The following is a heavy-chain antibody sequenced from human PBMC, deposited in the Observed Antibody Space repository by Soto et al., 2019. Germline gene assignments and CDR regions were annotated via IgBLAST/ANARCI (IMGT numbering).Heavy chain of an antibody. V-gene: IGHV4-61*01. D-gene: IGHD2-2*01. Sequence: QVQLQESGPGLVKPSETLSLTCTVSGGSVRNGFYYWSWIRQPPGKGLEWIGVIYYNGITNYNPSLNSRVTISLDTSTNQFSLKLRSVTAADTAIYYCVRDCSSTSCSRGYYYAMDVWGQGTTVTVSS. CDR3: VRDCSSTSCSRGYYYAMDV. CDR2: IYYNGIT. J-gene: IGHJ6*02. CDR1: GGSVRNGFYY.